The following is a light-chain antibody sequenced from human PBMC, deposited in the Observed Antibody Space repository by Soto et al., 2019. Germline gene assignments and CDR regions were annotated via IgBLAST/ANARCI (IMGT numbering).Light chain of an antibody. CDR2: DAS. V-gene: IGKV3-11*01. CDR3: QQGGT. Sequence: EIVLTQSPATLSLSPGERATLSCRASQSVSSYLAWYQQKPGQAPRLLIYDASNRATGIPARLSGSGSGTDFTLTISSLEPKDFAVYYCQQGGTFGQGTRLEIK. J-gene: IGKJ5*01. CDR1: QSVSSY.